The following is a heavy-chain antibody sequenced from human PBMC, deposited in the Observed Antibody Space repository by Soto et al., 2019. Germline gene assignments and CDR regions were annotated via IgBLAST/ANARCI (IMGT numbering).Heavy chain of an antibody. CDR2: ISSSSSYI. J-gene: IGHJ3*02. CDR1: GFTFSSYS. Sequence: GGSLRLSCAASGFTFSSYSMNWVRQAPGKGLEWVSSISSSSSYIYYADSVKGRFTISRDNAKNSLYLQMNSLRAEDTAVYYCARERDAHWKHERPSTAFDIWGQGTMVTVSS. V-gene: IGHV3-21*01. CDR3: ARERDAHWKHERPSTAFDI. D-gene: IGHD1-1*01.